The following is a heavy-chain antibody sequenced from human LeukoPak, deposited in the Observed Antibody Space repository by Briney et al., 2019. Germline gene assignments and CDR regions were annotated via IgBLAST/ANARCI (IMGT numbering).Heavy chain of an antibody. D-gene: IGHD1-26*01. CDR2: ISYDGSNK. Sequence: GGSLRLSCAASGFTFSSYAIHRVRQAPGKGLEWVAVISYDGSNKYYADSVKGRFTISRDNSKNTLYLQMNSLRAEDTAVYYCARDPGYSGSYYWYFDLWGRGTLVTVSS. J-gene: IGHJ2*01. CDR1: GFTFSSYA. V-gene: IGHV3-30-3*01. CDR3: ARDPGYSGSYYWYFDL.